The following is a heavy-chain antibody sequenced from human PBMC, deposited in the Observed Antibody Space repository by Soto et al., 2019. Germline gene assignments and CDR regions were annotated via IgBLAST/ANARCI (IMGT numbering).Heavy chain of an antibody. Sequence: QVQLVESGGGVVQPGRSLRLSCAASGFTFSTHAMHWVRQAPGKGLECVAIVSFDGSNKYYSDSVKGRFTISRDNSKNTLYLQMSGLTPGDTAVYYCEREPTGITTTGGGRIDHWGQGTLVTVSS. CDR2: VSFDGSNK. J-gene: IGHJ4*02. CDR3: EREPTGITTTGGGRIDH. D-gene: IGHD1-20*01. V-gene: IGHV3-30-3*01. CDR1: GFTFSTHA.